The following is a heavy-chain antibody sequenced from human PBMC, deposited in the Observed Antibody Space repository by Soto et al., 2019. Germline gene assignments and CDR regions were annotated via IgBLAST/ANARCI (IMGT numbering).Heavy chain of an antibody. J-gene: IGHJ6*02. D-gene: IGHD3-3*01. CDR3: ATTSITIFGVVIPRYYGMDV. CDR2: IDPSDSYT. CDR1: GYSFTSYW. V-gene: IGHV5-10-1*01. Sequence: GESLKISCKGSGYSFTSYWISWVRQMPGKGLEWMGRIDPSDSYTNYSPSFQGHVTISADKSISTAYPQWSSLKASDTAMYYCATTSITIFGVVIPRYYGMDVWGQGTTVTVSS.